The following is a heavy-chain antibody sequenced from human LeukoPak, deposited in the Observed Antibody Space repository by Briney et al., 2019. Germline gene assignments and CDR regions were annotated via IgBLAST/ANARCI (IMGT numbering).Heavy chain of an antibody. Sequence: SETLSLTCTVSGGSSNNYYWSWIRQSAGKGLEWSGRIYTSGSTNYNPSLKSRVSMSVDTSKNQFSLRLRSVTDADTALYYCARESGYYYDTSGYTFDYWGQGILVTVSS. J-gene: IGHJ4*02. CDR2: IYTSGST. CDR3: ARESGYYYDTSGYTFDY. V-gene: IGHV4-4*07. D-gene: IGHD3-22*01. CDR1: GGSSNNYY.